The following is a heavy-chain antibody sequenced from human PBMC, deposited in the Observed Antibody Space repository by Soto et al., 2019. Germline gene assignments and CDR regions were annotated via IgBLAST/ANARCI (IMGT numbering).Heavy chain of an antibody. CDR3: AKRRGAGGHFDY. Sequence: GGSLRLSCAASGFTFSSYAMGWVRQGPGKGLEWVAVVSIGGSTHYADSVRGRLTISRDNSKNTLSLQMNSLTAEDTAVYFCAKRRGAGGHFDYWGQGALVTVSS. J-gene: IGHJ4*02. V-gene: IGHV3-23*01. CDR2: VSIGGST. D-gene: IGHD2-15*01. CDR1: GFTFSSYA.